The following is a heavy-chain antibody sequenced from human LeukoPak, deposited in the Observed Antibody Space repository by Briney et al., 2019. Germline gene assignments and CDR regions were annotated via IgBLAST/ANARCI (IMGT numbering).Heavy chain of an antibody. CDR2: ISGSGEST. Sequence: GGSLRLSCAASEFTFSSYAMSWVRQAPGKGLEWVSAISGSGESTYDKDSVKGRFSISRDNSKNTLYLQMNSLRAEDTAVYHCARQLGYCSGGNCYFDLWGQGALVTVSS. J-gene: IGHJ4*02. CDR3: ARQLGYCSGGNCYFDL. CDR1: EFTFSSYA. D-gene: IGHD2-15*01. V-gene: IGHV3-23*01.